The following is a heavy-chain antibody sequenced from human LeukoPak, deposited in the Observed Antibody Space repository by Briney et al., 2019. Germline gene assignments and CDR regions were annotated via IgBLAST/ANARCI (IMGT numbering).Heavy chain of an antibody. V-gene: IGHV3-23*01. J-gene: IGHJ4*02. D-gene: IGHD4-17*01. Sequence: PGGSLRLSCAASGFTFSSYAMSWVRQAPGRGLEWVSAISGSGGSTYYADSVKGRFTISRDNSKNTLYLQMNSLRAEDTAVYYCARDSYGDYATYYWGQGTLVTVSS. CDR2: ISGSGGST. CDR3: ARDSYGDYATYY. CDR1: GFTFSSYA.